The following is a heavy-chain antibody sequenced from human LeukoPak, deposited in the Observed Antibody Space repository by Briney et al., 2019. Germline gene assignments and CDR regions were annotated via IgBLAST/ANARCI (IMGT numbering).Heavy chain of an antibody. Sequence: SETLSLTCAVYGGSFSGYYWSWIRQPAGKGLEWIGRIYTSGSTNYNPSLKSRVTISVDTSKNQFSLKLSSVTAADTAVYYCARDATMVRGVISRYYYYMDVWGKGTTVTISS. V-gene: IGHV4-4*07. CDR2: IYTSGST. CDR1: GGSFSGYY. J-gene: IGHJ6*03. CDR3: ARDATMVRGVISRYYYYMDV. D-gene: IGHD3-10*01.